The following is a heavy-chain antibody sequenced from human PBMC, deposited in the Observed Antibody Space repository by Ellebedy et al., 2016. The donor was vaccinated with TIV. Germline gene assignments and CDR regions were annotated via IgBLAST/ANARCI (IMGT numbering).Heavy chain of an antibody. CDR1: GGSFSGYY. D-gene: IGHD6-13*01. Sequence: SETLSLXXAVYGGSFSGYYWSWIRQPPGKGLEWIGEINHSGSTNYNPSLKSRVTISVDTSKNQFSLKLSSVTAADTAVYYCAASSSWYLTYYYYGMDVWGQGTTVTVSS. V-gene: IGHV4-34*01. CDR2: INHSGST. J-gene: IGHJ6*02. CDR3: AASSSWYLTYYYYGMDV.